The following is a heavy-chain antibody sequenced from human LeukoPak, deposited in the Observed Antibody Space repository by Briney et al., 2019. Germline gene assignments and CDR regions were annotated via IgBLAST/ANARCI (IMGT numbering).Heavy chain of an antibody. D-gene: IGHD2-15*01. V-gene: IGHV1-69*04. J-gene: IGHJ3*02. CDR2: IIPILGIA. Sequence: SVKVSCKASGGTLSSYAISWVRQAPGQGLEWMGRIIPILGIANYAQKFQGRVTITADKSTSTAYMELSSLRSEDTAVYYCASPSSTDAFDIWGQGTMVTVSS. CDR3: ASPSSTDAFDI. CDR1: GGTLSSYA.